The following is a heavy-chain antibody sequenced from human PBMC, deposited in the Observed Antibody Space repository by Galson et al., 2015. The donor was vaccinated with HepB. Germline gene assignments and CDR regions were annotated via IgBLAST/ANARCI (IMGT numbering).Heavy chain of an antibody. D-gene: IGHD4-11*01. CDR1: GFMFSTYG. CDR2: ISGGGTDT. Sequence: SLRLSCAASGFMFSTYGMGWVRQAPGKGLEWVPSISGGGTDTYYADSVRGRFTISRDNSQNTLYLQMNSLRAEDTAIYFCAKDQRNAYDNHNYGRSHPRGPGDLVPPS. J-gene: IGHJ5*02. CDR3: AKDQRNAYDNHNYGRSHP. V-gene: IGHV3-23*01.